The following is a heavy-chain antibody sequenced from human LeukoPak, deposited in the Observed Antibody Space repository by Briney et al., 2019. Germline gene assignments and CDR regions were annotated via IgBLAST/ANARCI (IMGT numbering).Heavy chain of an antibody. CDR2: MNPNRGNT. Sequence: APVKPSCKASGSTFTSYDINWVRQATGHRPEWMGWMNPNRGNTGYAQKFQGRVTMTRNTSISTAYIELSSLRSEDTAVYYCASSSGGDGYNPDFDYWGQGTLVTVSS. D-gene: IGHD5-24*01. J-gene: IGHJ4*02. CDR3: ASSSGGDGYNPDFDY. CDR1: GSTFTSYD. V-gene: IGHV1-8*01.